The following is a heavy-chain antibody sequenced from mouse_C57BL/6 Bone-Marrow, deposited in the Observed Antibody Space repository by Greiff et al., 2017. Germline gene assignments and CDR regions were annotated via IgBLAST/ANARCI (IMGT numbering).Heavy chain of an antibody. Sequence: VQVVESGAELARPGASVKLSCKASGYTFTSYGISWVKQSTGQGLEGIGEIYPRSGNTYYNEKFKGKATLTADKSSSTADMELRSLTSEDSAVYFCASEALVPRSFDVWGTGTTVTVSS. CDR2: IYPRSGNT. CDR1: GYTFTSYG. V-gene: IGHV1-81*01. D-gene: IGHD5-1*01. J-gene: IGHJ1*03. CDR3: ASEALVPRSFDV.